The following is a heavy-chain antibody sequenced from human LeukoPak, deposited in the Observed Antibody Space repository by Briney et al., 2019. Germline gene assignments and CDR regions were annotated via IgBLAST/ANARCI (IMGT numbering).Heavy chain of an antibody. V-gene: IGHV4-34*01. D-gene: IGHD2-15*01. CDR2: INHSGST. J-gene: IGHJ6*02. CDR1: GGSFSGYY. Sequence: SETLSLTCAVYGGSFSGYYWSWIRQPPGKGLEWIGEINHSGSTNYNPSLKSRVTISVDTSKNQFSLKLSSVTAADTAVYYCARGGTDCSGGSCYFYYYYGMDVWGQGTTVTVSS. CDR3: ARGGTDCSGGSCYFYYYYGMDV.